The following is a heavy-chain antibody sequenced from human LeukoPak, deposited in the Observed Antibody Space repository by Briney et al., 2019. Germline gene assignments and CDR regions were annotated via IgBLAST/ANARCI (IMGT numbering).Heavy chain of an antibody. CDR3: ARGTEYGSFAY. J-gene: IGHJ4*02. CDR1: GYTFSGYF. V-gene: IGHV1-2*02. CDR2: LNPNSGGT. Sequence: ASVKVSCKASGYTFSGYFMHWVRQAPGQGLEWMGWLNPNSGGTNYAQRFQGRVTMTRDTSISTAYMELSRLTSDDTVVYFCARGTEYGSFAYWGQGTLVTVSS. D-gene: IGHD1-14*01.